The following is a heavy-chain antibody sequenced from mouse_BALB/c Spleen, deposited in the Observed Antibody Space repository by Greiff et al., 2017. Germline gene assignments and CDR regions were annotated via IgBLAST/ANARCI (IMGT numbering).Heavy chain of an antibody. J-gene: IGHJ2*01. Sequence: VQLVESGAELMKPGASVKISCKATGYTFSSYWIEWVKQRPGHGLEWIGEILPGSGSTNYNEKFKGKATFTADTSSNTAYMQLSSLTSEDSAVYYCARSRTRRDYFDYWGQGTTLTVSS. V-gene: IGHV1-9*01. D-gene: IGHD5-1*01. CDR1: GYTFSSYW. CDR3: ARSRTRRDYFDY. CDR2: ILPGSGST.